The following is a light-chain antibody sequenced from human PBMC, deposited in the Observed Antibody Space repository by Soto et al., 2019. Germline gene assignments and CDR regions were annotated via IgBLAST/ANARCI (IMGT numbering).Light chain of an antibody. CDR3: QQSFNTPPT. V-gene: IGKV1-5*03. CDR1: QSIGNW. J-gene: IGKJ4*01. Sequence: DVQMTQSPSTLSASVGDRVTITCRASQSIGNWLAWYQQKPGKAPKLLIYKASSLEGGVPSRFSGSGSGTDFTLTISNLQPEDFVSYFCQQSFNTPPTFGGGTKVEIK. CDR2: KAS.